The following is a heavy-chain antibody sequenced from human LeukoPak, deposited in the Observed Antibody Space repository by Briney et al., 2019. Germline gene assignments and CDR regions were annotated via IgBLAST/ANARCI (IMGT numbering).Heavy chain of an antibody. D-gene: IGHD2-15*01. J-gene: IGHJ4*02. Sequence: GESLKISCKASGYTFSNFWIGWVRQMPGKGLGWMGIIHPRDSDTRYSPSFQGQVTISADKSISTAYLQWSSLKASDTAMYYCARRYCRGSSCYLFDYWGQGTLVTVSS. CDR2: IHPRDSDT. CDR1: GYTFSNFW. V-gene: IGHV5-51*01. CDR3: ARRYCRGSSCYLFDY.